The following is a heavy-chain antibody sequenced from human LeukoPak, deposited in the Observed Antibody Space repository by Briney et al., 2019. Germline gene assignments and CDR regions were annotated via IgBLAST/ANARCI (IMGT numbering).Heavy chain of an antibody. D-gene: IGHD5-12*01. V-gene: IGHV3-23*01. CDR1: GFTFSSYA. CDR3: ANAGYSGYVPI. CDR2: ISGSGGST. Sequence: GGSLRLSCAASGFTFSSYAMSWVRQAPGKGLEWVSAISGSGGSTYYAGSVKGRFTISRDNSKNTLYLQMNSLRAEDTAVYYCANAGYSGYVPIWGQGTMVTVSS. J-gene: IGHJ3*02.